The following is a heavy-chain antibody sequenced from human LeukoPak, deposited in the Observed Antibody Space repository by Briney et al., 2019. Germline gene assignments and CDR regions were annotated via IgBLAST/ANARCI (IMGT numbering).Heavy chain of an antibody. J-gene: IGHJ6*02. Sequence: SETLSLTCTVSGGSITSYSWSWTRQPPGKGLEWVGYIYYSGSTNYNPSLKSRVTISVDTSKNQFSLKLSSVTAADTAVYYCARDSARYYGSGSSRPYYYYGMDVWGQGTTVTVSS. CDR1: GGSITSYS. V-gene: IGHV4-59*01. CDR3: ARDSARYYGSGSSRPYYYYGMDV. CDR2: IYYSGST. D-gene: IGHD3-10*01.